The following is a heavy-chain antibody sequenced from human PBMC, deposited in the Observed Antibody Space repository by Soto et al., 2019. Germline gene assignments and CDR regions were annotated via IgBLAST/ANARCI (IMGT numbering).Heavy chain of an antibody. V-gene: IGHV4-34*01. CDR3: AREVVGATNWFDP. CDR2: INHSGST. CDR1: GESFNAYY. Sequence: SETLSLTCAVYGESFNAYYWSWIRQPPGKGLEWIGEINHSGSTNYNPSLKSRVTISVDTSENHISLNLTSVTAADTAVYYCAREVVGATNWFDPWGQGTPVTVSS. J-gene: IGHJ5*02. D-gene: IGHD2-15*01.